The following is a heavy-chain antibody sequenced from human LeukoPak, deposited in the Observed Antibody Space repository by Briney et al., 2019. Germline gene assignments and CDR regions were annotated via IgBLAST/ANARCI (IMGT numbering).Heavy chain of an antibody. CDR2: IYYSVSA. Sequence: SSGSLSVTSTVSGGSLCGGEYYGRWVRQPPGRGLEWIVYIYYSVSAYYNPSLKSRVTISVDTSKNQFSLKLSSVTAADAAVCYCARDTGWSSGDYDAFDVWGLGTMVTVSS. D-gene: IGHD3-3*01. J-gene: IGHJ3*01. CDR1: GGSLCGGEYY. CDR3: ARDTGWSSGDYDAFDV. V-gene: IGHV4-30-4*01.